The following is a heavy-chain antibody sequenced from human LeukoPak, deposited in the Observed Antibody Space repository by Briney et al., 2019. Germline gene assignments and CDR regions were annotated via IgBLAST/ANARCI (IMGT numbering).Heavy chain of an antibody. CDR1: GYTFTGYY. Sequence: ASVKVSCKASGYTFTGYYMHWVRQAPGQGLEWMGWINPSGGSTNYAQKFQGRLTMTRDMSTSTVYMELSSLRSEDTAVYYCARVATIYYDSSVGPFDIWGQGTMVTVSS. CDR3: ARVATIYYDSSVGPFDI. J-gene: IGHJ3*02. CDR2: INPSGGST. D-gene: IGHD3-22*01. V-gene: IGHV1-46*01.